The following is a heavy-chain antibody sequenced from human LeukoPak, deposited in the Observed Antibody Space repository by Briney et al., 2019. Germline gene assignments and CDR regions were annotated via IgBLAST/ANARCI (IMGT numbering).Heavy chain of an antibody. J-gene: IGHJ3*02. V-gene: IGHV3-30*02. CDR3: ASGESDAFDI. CDR1: GFTFSSYG. D-gene: IGHD6-25*01. Sequence: GGSLRLSCAASGFTFSSYGMHWVRQAPGKGLEWVAFIRYDGSNKYYADSVKGRFTISRDNSKNTLYLQMNSLRAEDTAVYYCASGESDAFDIWGQGTMVTVSS. CDR2: IRYDGSNK.